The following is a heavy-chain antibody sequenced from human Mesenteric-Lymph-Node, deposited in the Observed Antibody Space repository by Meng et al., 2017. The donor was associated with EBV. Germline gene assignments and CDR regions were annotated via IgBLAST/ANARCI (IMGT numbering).Heavy chain of an antibody. Sequence: QGELQEAGLRLVKPWQALSLNCMFSRCTISNYYWSRIRRPPGKVLEWLGHSFYSSGTNYNTALKSRITISIDRSKNQFSLKLTSVTAADTAVYYCGRVGGGRRLGFDLWGRGTLVTVSS. J-gene: IGHJ2*01. CDR1: RCTISNYY. CDR3: GRVGGGRRLGFDL. D-gene: IGHD3-16*01. V-gene: IGHV4-59*01. CDR2: SFYSSGT.